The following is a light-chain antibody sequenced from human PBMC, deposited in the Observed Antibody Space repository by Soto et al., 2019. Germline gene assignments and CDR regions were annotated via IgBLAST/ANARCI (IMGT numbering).Light chain of an antibody. CDR3: CSYAGRINWV. CDR2: EVS. J-gene: IGLJ3*02. Sequence: QSALTQPASVSGSPGQSITISCTGTSSDVGSYNLVSWFQQHPGEAPKLIIYEVSDRPSGVSNRFSGSKSGNTASLTISGIQGSDEADYYCCSYAGRINWVFGGGTKLTV. CDR1: SSDVGSYNL. V-gene: IGLV2-23*02.